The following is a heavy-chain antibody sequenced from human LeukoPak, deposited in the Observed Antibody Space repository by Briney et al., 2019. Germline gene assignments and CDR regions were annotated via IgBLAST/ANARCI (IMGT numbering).Heavy chain of an antibody. CDR2: ISRNSGSI. D-gene: IGHD3-16*01. CDR1: GFTFDDYA. CDR3: ANWGSYFDY. V-gene: IGHV3-9*01. Sequence: GGSLRLSCAASGFTFDDYAMHWVRQAPGKGLEWVSGISRNSGSIGYADSVKGRFTISRDNAKNSLYLQMNSLRAEDTALYYCANWGSYFDYWGQGTLVTVSS. J-gene: IGHJ4*02.